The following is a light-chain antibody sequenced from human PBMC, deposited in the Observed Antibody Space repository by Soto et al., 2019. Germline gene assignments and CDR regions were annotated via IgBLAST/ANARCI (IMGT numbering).Light chain of an antibody. J-gene: IGLJ2*01. CDR2: EGS. V-gene: IGLV2-23*01. CDR3: CSHAGSTTYVV. Sequence: QSALTQPASVSGYPGQSITISCTGTSSDVGSYNLVSWYQQHPGKAPKLMIYEGSKRPSGVYNRFSGSKSGNTASLTISGLQAEDEADYYCCSHAGSTTYVVFGGGTKLTVL. CDR1: SSDVGSYNL.